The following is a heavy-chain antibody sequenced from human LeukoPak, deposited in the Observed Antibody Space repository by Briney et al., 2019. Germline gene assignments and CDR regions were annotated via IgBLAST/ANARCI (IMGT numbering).Heavy chain of an antibody. D-gene: IGHD6-19*01. Sequence: SETLSLTCTVSGYSIKSGYYWGWIRQPPGKGLEWIGSIYQSGNTYSNPSLKSRLTISVETSKNQFSLKLSSVTAADTAVYYCARLRRGVAGTVDYWGQGTLVTVSS. J-gene: IGHJ4*02. CDR1: GYSIKSGYY. CDR3: ARLRRGVAGTVDY. CDR2: IYQSGNT. V-gene: IGHV4-38-2*02.